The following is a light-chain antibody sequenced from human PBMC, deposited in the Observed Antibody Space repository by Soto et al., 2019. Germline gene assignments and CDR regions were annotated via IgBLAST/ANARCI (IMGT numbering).Light chain of an antibody. J-gene: IGKJ1*01. CDR3: LQYNSYPWT. Sequence: DIQMTQSPSSLSASVGDRVTITCRASQGITSDLGWYQQKPGKAPQRLIYAESSLHSGVPSRFSGSGYGKEFTLTISSLKPEDFANYYCLQYNSYPWTFGHGTKVEIK. CDR2: AES. CDR1: QGITSD. V-gene: IGKV1-17*01.